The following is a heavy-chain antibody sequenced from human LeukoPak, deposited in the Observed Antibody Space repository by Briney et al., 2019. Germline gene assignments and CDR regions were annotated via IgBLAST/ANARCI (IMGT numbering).Heavy chain of an antibody. CDR1: GFTFSSYS. CDR3: ARFDLGIAVF. D-gene: IGHD6-19*01. CDR2: ISSGSSYI. J-gene: IGHJ3*01. Sequence: PGGSLRLSCAASGFTFSSYSMNWVRQAPGKGLEWVSSISSGSSYIYYADSVKGRFTISRDNAKNSLYLQMNSLRAEDTAVYYCARFDLGIAVFWGQGTMVTVSS. V-gene: IGHV3-21*01.